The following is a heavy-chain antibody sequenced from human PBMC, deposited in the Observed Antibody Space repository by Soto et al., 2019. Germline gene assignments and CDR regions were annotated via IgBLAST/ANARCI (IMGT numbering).Heavy chain of an antibody. CDR3: ARGSGVAARPGYFDY. CDR1: GYTFTGYY. Sequence: QVQLVQSGAEVKKPGASVKVSCKASGYTFTGYYMHWVRQAPGQGLEWMGGIIPIFGTANYAQKFQGRVTITADESTSNAYLELSSLRSADTAVYYCARGSGVAARPGYFDYWGQGTLVTVSS. J-gene: IGHJ4*02. V-gene: IGHV1-69*01. D-gene: IGHD6-6*01. CDR2: IIPIFGTA.